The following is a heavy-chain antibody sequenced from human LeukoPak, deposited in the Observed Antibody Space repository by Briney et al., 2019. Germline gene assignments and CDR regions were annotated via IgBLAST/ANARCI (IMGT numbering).Heavy chain of an antibody. CDR2: INPSGGST. V-gene: IGHV1-46*01. CDR3: ARDGSHYYDTSGYDSP. CDR1: GYTFTKYY. J-gene: IGHJ5*02. Sequence: ASVKVSCKASGYTFTKYYIHWVRQAPGQGLEWMGMINPSGGSTSYAQKLQGRVTMTTDTSTSAAYMELRSLRSDDTAVYYCARDGSHYYDTSGYDSPWGQGTLVTVSS. D-gene: IGHD3-22*01.